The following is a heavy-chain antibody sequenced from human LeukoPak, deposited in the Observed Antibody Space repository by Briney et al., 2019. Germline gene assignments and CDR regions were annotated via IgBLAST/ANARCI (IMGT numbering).Heavy chain of an antibody. D-gene: IGHD5-24*01. CDR2: IYYSGST. V-gene: IGHV4-39*07. Sequence: SETLSLTCTVSGGSISSSGYYWGWIRQPPGKGLEWIGSIYYSGSTYYNPSLKSRVTISVDTSKNQFSLKLSSVTAADTAVYYCARGGSDGYNFYWFDPWGQGTLVTVSS. CDR1: GGSISSSGYY. J-gene: IGHJ5*02. CDR3: ARGGSDGYNFYWFDP.